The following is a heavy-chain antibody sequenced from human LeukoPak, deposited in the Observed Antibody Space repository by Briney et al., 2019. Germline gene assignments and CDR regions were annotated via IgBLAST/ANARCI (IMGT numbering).Heavy chain of an antibody. V-gene: IGHV4-28*03. D-gene: IGHD6-13*01. Sequence: SETLSLTCAVSGYSISSSNWWGWIRQPPGKGLEWIGYIYYSGSTYYNPSLKSRVTISVDTSKNQFSLKLSSVTAADTAVYYCARGVAAAGRQNNWFDPWGQGTLVTVSS. CDR1: GYSISSSNW. J-gene: IGHJ5*02. CDR3: ARGVAAAGRQNNWFDP. CDR2: IYYSGST.